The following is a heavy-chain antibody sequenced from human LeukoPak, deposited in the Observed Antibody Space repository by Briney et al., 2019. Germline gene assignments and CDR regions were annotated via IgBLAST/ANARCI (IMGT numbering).Heavy chain of an antibody. V-gene: IGHV5-51*01. D-gene: IGHD3-10*01. J-gene: IGHJ4*02. CDR3: ARQTRDGSGSRGYSFDF. CDR2: IYPGDSDT. Sequence: HRESLKISCKGSGYIFTHNWIGWVRQMPGKGLEWMGIIYPGDSDTRYSPSFEGQVTISVDKSISTAYLQWSSLKASDTAMYYCARQTRDGSGSRGYSFDFWGQGTLVTVSS. CDR1: GYIFTHNW.